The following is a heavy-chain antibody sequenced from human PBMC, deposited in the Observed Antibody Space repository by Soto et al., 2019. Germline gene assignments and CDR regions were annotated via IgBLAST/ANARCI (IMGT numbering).Heavy chain of an antibody. J-gene: IGHJ1*01. Sequence: GASVKVSCKASGYTFTSYAMHWVRQAPGQRLEWMGWINAGNGNTKYSQKFQGRVTITRDTSASTAYMELSSLRSEDTAVYYCARDRGIAAPGTRYFQHSGQGTLVIVSS. V-gene: IGHV1-3*01. CDR3: ARDRGIAAPGTRYFQH. CDR2: INAGNGNT. CDR1: GYTFTSYA. D-gene: IGHD6-13*01.